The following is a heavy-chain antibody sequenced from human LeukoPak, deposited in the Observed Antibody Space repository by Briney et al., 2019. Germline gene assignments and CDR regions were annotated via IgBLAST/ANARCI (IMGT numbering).Heavy chain of an antibody. CDR3: AKDAQLRSRWFDP. V-gene: IGHV3-33*03. D-gene: IGHD2/OR15-2a*01. Sequence: PGGSLRLSCAASGFTFSSYGMHWVRQAPGKGLVWVAVIWYDGSNKYYADSVKGRFTISRDNAKNSLYLQMNTLRAEDTAMYYCAKDAQLRSRWFDPWGQGTLVTVSS. J-gene: IGHJ5*02. CDR1: GFTFSSYG. CDR2: IWYDGSNK.